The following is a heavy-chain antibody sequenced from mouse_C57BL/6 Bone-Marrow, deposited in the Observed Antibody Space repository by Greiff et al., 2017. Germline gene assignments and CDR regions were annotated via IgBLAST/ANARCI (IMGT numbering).Heavy chain of an antibody. CDR2: IHPGDGDT. CDR1: GYAFSSYR. CDR3: ARGEHYAMDY. V-gene: IGHV1-80*01. Sequence: QVQLQQSGAELVKPGASVKISCKASGYAFSSYRMNWVKQRPGKGLAWIGQIHPGDGDTNYNGKFKGKATLTADKSSSTAYMQLSSLTSEDSAVCFCARGEHYAMDYWGQGTSVTVSS. J-gene: IGHJ4*01.